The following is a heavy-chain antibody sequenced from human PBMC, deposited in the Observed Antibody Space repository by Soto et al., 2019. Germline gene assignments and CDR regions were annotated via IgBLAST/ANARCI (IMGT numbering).Heavy chain of an antibody. Sequence: GGSLRLSCAASGFTFSSYAMHWVRQAPGKGLEWVAVISYDGSNKYYADSVKGRFTISRDNSKNTLYLQMNSLRAEDTALYYCARDLKVRSGWYYYYGMDVWGQGTTVTVSS. J-gene: IGHJ6*02. V-gene: IGHV3-30-3*01. CDR3: ARDLKVRSGWYYYYGMDV. CDR2: ISYDGSNK. CDR1: GFTFSSYA. D-gene: IGHD6-19*01.